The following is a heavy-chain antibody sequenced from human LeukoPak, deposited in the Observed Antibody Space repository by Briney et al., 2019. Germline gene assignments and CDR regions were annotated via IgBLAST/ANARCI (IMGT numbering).Heavy chain of an antibody. V-gene: IGHV4-30-4*01. D-gene: IGHD3-22*01. CDR2: IYYSGST. CDR3: ASLTGGYYDSSGYLVA. J-gene: IGHJ5*02. Sequence: SETLSFTCTVSGGSISSGDYYWSWIRQPPGKGLEWIGYIYYSGSTYYNPSLKSRVTISVDTSKNQFSLKLSSVTAADTAVYYCASLTGGYYDSSGYLVAWGQGTLVTVSS. CDR1: GGSISSGDYY.